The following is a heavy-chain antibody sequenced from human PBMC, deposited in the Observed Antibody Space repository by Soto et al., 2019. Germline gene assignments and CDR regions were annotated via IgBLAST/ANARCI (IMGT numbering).Heavy chain of an antibody. CDR3: ARDTGYSSGQFPESLDI. CDR2: ISTSSNYI. CDR1: GFTFSSYS. Sequence: EVQLVESGGGLVKPGGSLRLSCAASGFTFSSYSMIWVRQAPGKGLEWVSCISTSSNYIFYGDSVKGRFTISRDNAKKSLYLQMNSLRAEDTAVYYCARDTGYSSGQFPESLDIWGQGTMVTVSS. J-gene: IGHJ3*02. D-gene: IGHD6-19*01. V-gene: IGHV3-21*01.